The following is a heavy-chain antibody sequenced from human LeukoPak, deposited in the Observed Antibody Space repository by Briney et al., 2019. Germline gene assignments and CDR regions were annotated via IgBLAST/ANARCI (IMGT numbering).Heavy chain of an antibody. Sequence: SETLSLTCAVYGGSFSGYYWSWIRQPPGKGLEWIGRIYTSGSTNYNPSLKSRVTMSVDTSKNQFSLKLSSVTAADTAVYYCARDDIVVVPAATYYYYYGMDVWGQGTTVTVSS. V-gene: IGHV4-4*07. CDR1: GGSFSGYY. D-gene: IGHD2-2*01. CDR3: ARDDIVVVPAATYYYYYGMDV. CDR2: IYTSGST. J-gene: IGHJ6*02.